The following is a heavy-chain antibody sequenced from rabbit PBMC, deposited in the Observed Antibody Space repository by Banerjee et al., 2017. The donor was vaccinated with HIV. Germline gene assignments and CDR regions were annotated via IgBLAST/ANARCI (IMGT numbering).Heavy chain of an antibody. D-gene: IGHD3-1*01. CDR2: IYNGDGST. V-gene: IGHV1S40*01. Sequence: QSLEESGGGLFQPGGSLALTCTASGFSLSNNNYVMCWVRQAPGKGLEWIGCIYNGDGSTYYASWAKGRFTISKTSSTVDLKMTSLTAADTATYFCARDGDLWGQGTLVTVS. CDR3: ARDGDL. CDR1: GFSLSNNNY. J-gene: IGHJ3*01.